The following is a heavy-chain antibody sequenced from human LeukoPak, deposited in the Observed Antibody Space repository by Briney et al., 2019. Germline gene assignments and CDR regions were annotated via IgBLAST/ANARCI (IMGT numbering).Heavy chain of an antibody. CDR3: ARGRGLAAVGSDY. Sequence: PGGSLRLSCAASGFTFSSYWMHWVRQDPGKGLVWVSRINSDGTSTSYADSVKGRFTISRDNAKNTLFLQMNSLRAEDTAVYYCARGRGLAAVGSDYWGQGTLVTVSS. J-gene: IGHJ4*02. V-gene: IGHV3-74*01. CDR1: GFTFSSYW. CDR2: INSDGTST. D-gene: IGHD6-13*01.